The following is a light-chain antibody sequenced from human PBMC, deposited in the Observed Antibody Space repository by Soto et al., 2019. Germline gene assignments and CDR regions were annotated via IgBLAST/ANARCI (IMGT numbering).Light chain of an antibody. CDR3: QQRATWPWT. CDR2: DTF. Sequence: IVLTQSPATLSFSPGERATLSCRARQSIAIYLAWYQQRSGQSPRLLIYDTFNRAPGIPDRFSGSGSGTDVTLTIRSLEPEDCAVYYCQQRATWPWTLGQGTTVEIK. CDR1: QSIAIY. V-gene: IGKV3-11*01. J-gene: IGKJ1*01.